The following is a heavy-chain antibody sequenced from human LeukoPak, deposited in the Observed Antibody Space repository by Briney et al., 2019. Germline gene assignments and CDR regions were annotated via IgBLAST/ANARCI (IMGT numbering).Heavy chain of an antibody. J-gene: IGHJ4*02. CDR3: ASDPGLDSSGYSEPYYFDY. Sequence: PSETLSLTCTVSGGSISSSSYYWGWIRQPPGKGLEWIGSIYYSGSTYYNPSLKSRVTISVDTSKNQFSLKLSSVTAADTAVYYCASDPGLDSSGYSEPYYFDYWGQGTLVTVSS. CDR2: IYYSGST. D-gene: IGHD3-22*01. V-gene: IGHV4-39*01. CDR1: GGSISSSSYY.